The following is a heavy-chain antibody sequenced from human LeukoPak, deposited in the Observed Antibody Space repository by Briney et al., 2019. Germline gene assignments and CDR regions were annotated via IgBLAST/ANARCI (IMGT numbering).Heavy chain of an antibody. CDR1: GFTLSSYS. Sequence: GGSLRLSCSAPGFTLSSYSMTWVRQAPGKRLEWVSGISYGGDFKYYADSMKGRFTISRDDSKSTLYLQMNSLSAEDTAVYYCAKDSSNWYYMDVWGRGTTVTVS. J-gene: IGHJ6*03. CDR2: ISYGGDFK. V-gene: IGHV3-23*01. D-gene: IGHD6-13*01. CDR3: AKDSSNWYYMDV.